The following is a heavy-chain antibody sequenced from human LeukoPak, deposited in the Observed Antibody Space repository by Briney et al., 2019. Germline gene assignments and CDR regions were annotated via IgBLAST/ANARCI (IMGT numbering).Heavy chain of an antibody. CDR2: ISSSHSTI. D-gene: IGHD4-17*01. V-gene: IGHV3-48*03. J-gene: IGHJ3*02. Sequence: GGSLRLSCAASGFTLSSYEMNGVRQAPGKGLEWVSYISSSHSTIYYADSVKGRFTISRDNAKNSLYLQMNTQRAEDTDVYYWPREGPTGQAFDIWGQGTMVTVSS. CDR1: GFTLSSYE. CDR3: PREGPTGQAFDI.